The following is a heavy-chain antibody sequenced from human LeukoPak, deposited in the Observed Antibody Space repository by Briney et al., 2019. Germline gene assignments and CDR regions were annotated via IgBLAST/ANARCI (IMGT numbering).Heavy chain of an antibody. CDR2: ISAYNGNT. CDR3: ARGRSHYDFWSGYYQGDAFDI. CDR1: GYTFTSYG. V-gene: IGHV1-18*01. D-gene: IGHD3-3*01. J-gene: IGHJ3*02. Sequence: ASVKVSCKASGYTFTSYGISWVRQAPGQGLEWMGWISAYNGNTNYGQKLQGRVTMTTDTSTSTAYMELRSLRSDDTAVYYCARGRSHYDFWSGYYQGDAFDIWGQGTMVTVSS.